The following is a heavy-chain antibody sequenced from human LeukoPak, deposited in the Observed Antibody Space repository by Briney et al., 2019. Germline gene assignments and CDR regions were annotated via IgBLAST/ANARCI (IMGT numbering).Heavy chain of an antibody. CDR1: GFTFDDYA. Sequence: GRSLRLSCAASGFTFDDYAIHWVRHAPGKGLEWVSGISWNSGSIGYADSVKGRFTISRDNSKNTLYLQMNSLRAEDTAVYYCARGIAVAGIFDYWGQGTLVTVSS. J-gene: IGHJ4*02. V-gene: IGHV3-9*01. CDR2: ISWNSGSI. CDR3: ARGIAVAGIFDY. D-gene: IGHD6-19*01.